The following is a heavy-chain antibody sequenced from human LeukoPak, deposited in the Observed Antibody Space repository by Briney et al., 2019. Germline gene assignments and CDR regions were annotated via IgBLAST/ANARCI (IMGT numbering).Heavy chain of an antibody. Sequence: SVKVSCKASGGTFSSYAISWVRQAPGQGLEWMGGIIPIFGTANYAQKFQGRVTITTDESTSTAYMELSSLRSEDTAVYYCAREAGIAARPAYFDYWGQGTLVTVSS. V-gene: IGHV1-69*05. CDR2: IIPIFGTA. CDR3: AREAGIAARPAYFDY. CDR1: GGTFSSYA. J-gene: IGHJ4*02. D-gene: IGHD6-6*01.